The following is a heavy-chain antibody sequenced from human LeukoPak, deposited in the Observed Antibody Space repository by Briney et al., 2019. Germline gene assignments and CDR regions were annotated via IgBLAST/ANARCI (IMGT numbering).Heavy chain of an antibody. D-gene: IGHD1-26*01. CDR3: ARDSGGRSDY. J-gene: IGHJ4*02. V-gene: IGHV1-18*01. CDR1: GYTFTSYG. CDR2: ISAYNGNT. Sequence: GASVKVSCKASGYTFTSYGISWVRQAPGQGLEWMGWISAYNGNTNYAQKLQGRVTMTRDTSFTTAYMELSRLRSDDTAVYFCARDSGGRSDYWGQGTLVTVSS.